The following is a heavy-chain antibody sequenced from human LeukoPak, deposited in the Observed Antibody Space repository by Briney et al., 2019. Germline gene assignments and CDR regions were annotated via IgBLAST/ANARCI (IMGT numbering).Heavy chain of an antibody. CDR1: GGSFSGYY. V-gene: IGHV4-59*01. CDR3: ARGGKMYSSSWYASNYYGMDV. D-gene: IGHD6-13*01. CDR2: IYYSGST. Sequence: SETLSLTCAVYGGSFSGYYWSWIRQPPGKGLEWIGYIYYSGSTNYNPSLKSRVTISVDTSKNQFSLKLSSVTAADTAVYYCARGGKMYSSSWYASNYYGMDVWGQGTTVTVSS. J-gene: IGHJ6*02.